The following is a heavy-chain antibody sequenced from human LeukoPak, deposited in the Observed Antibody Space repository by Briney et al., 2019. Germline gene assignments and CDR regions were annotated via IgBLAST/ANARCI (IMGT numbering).Heavy chain of an antibody. Sequence: SLRLFCAASGFTFSDYYTSWIRQAPGRGLEWVSYISSSGSTIYYADSVKGRFTISRDNAKNSLYLQMTSLRDEDTAEYYCARDRDYYDRWGQGTLVTVSS. CDR1: GFTFSDYY. J-gene: IGHJ4*02. CDR2: ISSSGSTI. CDR3: ARDRDYYDR. D-gene: IGHD3-22*01. V-gene: IGHV3-11*01.